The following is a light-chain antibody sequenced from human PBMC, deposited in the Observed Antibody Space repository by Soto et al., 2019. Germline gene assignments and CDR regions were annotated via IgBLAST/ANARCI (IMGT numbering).Light chain of an antibody. CDR1: SSNIGRNT. V-gene: IGLV1-44*01. J-gene: IGLJ3*02. Sequence: QPVLTQPPSASGTPGQRVTISCSGSSSNIGRNTVSWYQHFPGTAPKLLIYTNNQRPSGVPDRFSGSKSGTSASLAISGLQSEDEADYYCAAWDDSLNGLWVFGGGTKLTVL. CDR3: AAWDDSLNGLWV. CDR2: TNN.